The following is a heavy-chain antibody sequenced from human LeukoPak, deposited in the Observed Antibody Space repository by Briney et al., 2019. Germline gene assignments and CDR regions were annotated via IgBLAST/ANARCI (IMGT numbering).Heavy chain of an antibody. Sequence: GGSLRLSCAASGFTFSSYGTHWVRQAPGKGLEWVAVISYDGSNKYYADSVKGRFTISRDNSKNTLYLQMNSLRAEDTAVYYCAKDDGGVGATIMDVWGQGTTVTVSS. D-gene: IGHD1-26*01. CDR3: AKDDGGVGATIMDV. CDR1: GFTFSSYG. CDR2: ISYDGSNK. J-gene: IGHJ6*02. V-gene: IGHV3-30*18.